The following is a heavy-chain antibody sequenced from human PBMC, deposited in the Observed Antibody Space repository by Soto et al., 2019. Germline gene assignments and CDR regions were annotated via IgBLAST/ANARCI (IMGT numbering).Heavy chain of an antibody. CDR3: AKDLILQDYDFWSGYYPFDY. J-gene: IGHJ4*02. CDR2: ISGSGGST. Sequence: GGSLRLSCAASGFTFSSYAMSWVRQAPGKGLEWVSAISGSGGSTYYADSVKGRFTISRDNSKNTLYLQMNSLRAEDTAVYYCAKDLILQDYDFWSGYYPFDYWGQGTLVTVSS. D-gene: IGHD3-3*01. V-gene: IGHV3-23*01. CDR1: GFTFSSYA.